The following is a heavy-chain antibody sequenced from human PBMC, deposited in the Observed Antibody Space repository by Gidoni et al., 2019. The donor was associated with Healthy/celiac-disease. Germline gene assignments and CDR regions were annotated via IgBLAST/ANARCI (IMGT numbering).Heavy chain of an antibody. CDR1: GFTFSSYA. V-gene: IGHV3-30-3*01. CDR2: ISYDGSNK. Sequence: QVQLVESGGGVVQPGRSLRLSCAASGFTFSSYAMHWVRQAPGKGLEWVAVISYDGSNKYYADSVKGRFTISRDNSKNTLYLQMNSLRAEDTAVYYCARDRDGYITEYYFDYWGQGTLVTVSS. J-gene: IGHJ4*02. D-gene: IGHD5-12*01. CDR3: ARDRDGYITEYYFDY.